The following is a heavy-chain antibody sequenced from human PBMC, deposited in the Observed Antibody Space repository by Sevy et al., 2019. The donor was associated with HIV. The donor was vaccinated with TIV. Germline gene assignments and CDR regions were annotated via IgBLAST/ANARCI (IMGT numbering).Heavy chain of an antibody. Sequence: GGSLRLSCAASGFTFSGYTLHWVRQAPGKGLEWVAVISFDGSNKYYVDSVKGRFTISRDNSKNTQNLQMNSLRPEDTAVYYCARGGWDIVVVPAAFDIWGQGTMVTVSS. CDR3: ARGGWDIVVVPAAFDI. J-gene: IGHJ3*02. D-gene: IGHD2-2*01. CDR1: GFTFSGYT. V-gene: IGHV3-30-3*01. CDR2: ISFDGSNK.